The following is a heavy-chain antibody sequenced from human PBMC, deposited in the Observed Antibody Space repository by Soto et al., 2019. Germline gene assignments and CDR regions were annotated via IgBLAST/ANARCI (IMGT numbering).Heavy chain of an antibody. CDR2: IYWDDDK. J-gene: IGHJ4*02. CDR1: GFSLSTSGVG. D-gene: IGHD6-19*01. Sequence: QITLKESGPTLVKPTQTLTLTCTFSGFSLSTSGVGVGWIRQPPGKALEWLALIYWDDDKRYTPSLKSRLTIXKXXSKNQVVLTMTSMDPVDTATYYCAHRRGGWYYFDYWGQGTLVTVSS. V-gene: IGHV2-5*02. CDR3: AHRRGGWYYFDY.